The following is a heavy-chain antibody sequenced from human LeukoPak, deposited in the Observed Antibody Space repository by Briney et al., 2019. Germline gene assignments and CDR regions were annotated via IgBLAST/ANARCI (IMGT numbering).Heavy chain of an antibody. CDR3: ATGFLYYYGSGSLDY. D-gene: IGHD3-10*01. V-gene: IGHV4-59*08. Sequence: SETLSLTCTVSGGSISSYYWSWIRQPPGKGLEWIGYIYYSGSTNYNPSLKSRVTISVDTSKNQFSLKLSSVTAADTAVYYCATGFLYYYGSGSLDYWGQGTLVTVSS. CDR1: GGSISSYY. J-gene: IGHJ4*02. CDR2: IYYSGST.